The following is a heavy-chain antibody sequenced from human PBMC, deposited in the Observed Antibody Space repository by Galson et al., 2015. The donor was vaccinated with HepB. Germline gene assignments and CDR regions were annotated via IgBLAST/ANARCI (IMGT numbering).Heavy chain of an antibody. CDR1: GFTFSSYS. CDR2: ISSSSSTI. CDR3: ARRPGMGVAGTVYYGMDV. D-gene: IGHD6-19*01. Sequence: SLRLSCAASGFTFSSYSMNWVRQAPGKGLEWVSYISSSSSTIYYADSVKGRFTISRDNAKNSLYLQMNSLRAEDTAVYYCARRPGMGVAGTVYYGMDVWGQGTTVTVSS. V-gene: IGHV3-48*04. J-gene: IGHJ6*02.